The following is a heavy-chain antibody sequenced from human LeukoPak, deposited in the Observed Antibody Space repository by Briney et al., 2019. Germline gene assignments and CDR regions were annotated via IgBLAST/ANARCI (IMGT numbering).Heavy chain of an antibody. Sequence: PGGSLRLSCAASGFTFSNHGMNWVRQAPGKGLEWVSGISPGGDITYYADSVQGWFTISRDNSKNTVYLQMNSLRAEDTAVYYCAKKPSSGYYDSSGYLGAFDIWGQGTMVTVSS. CDR2: ISPGGDIT. D-gene: IGHD3-22*01. CDR3: AKKPSSGYYDSSGYLGAFDI. J-gene: IGHJ3*02. V-gene: IGHV3-23*01. CDR1: GFTFSNHG.